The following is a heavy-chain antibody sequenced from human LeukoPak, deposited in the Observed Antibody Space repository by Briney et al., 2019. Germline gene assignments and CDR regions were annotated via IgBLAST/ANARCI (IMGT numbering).Heavy chain of an antibody. D-gene: IGHD2-2*01. CDR1: GFTFSSDS. J-gene: IGHJ4*02. Sequence: GGSLRLSCAGSGFTFSSDSMSWVGQAPGKRLDWVSSISSISSYIYYADSVKGRFTISRDNAKNSLYLQMNSLRAEDTAVYYCARGAYCSSTSCYFSGWPPDYWAQGTLVTVSS. CDR2: ISSISSYI. V-gene: IGHV3-21*01. CDR3: ARGAYCSSTSCYFSGWPPDY.